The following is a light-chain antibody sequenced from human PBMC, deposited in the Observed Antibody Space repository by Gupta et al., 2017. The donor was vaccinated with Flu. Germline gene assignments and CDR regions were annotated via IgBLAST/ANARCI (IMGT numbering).Light chain of an antibody. CDR1: QSITTY. J-gene: IGKJ4*01. V-gene: IGKV1-39*01. CDR2: AAS. CDR3: QQSDTYPIA. Sequence: GDRVTITCRASQSITTYLNWYQQRPGKAPKLLIYAASTLESGVPSRFSGSGSGTDFALSIDSLQPEDFATYFCQQSDTYPIAFGGGTKVEIK.